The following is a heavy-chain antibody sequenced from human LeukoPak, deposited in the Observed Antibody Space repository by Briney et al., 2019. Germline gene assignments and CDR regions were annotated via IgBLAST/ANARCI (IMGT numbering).Heavy chain of an antibody. Sequence: GGSLRLSCTASGFTFSSYSMNWVRQAPGKGLEWVSYISSSSSTIYYADSVKGRFTISRDDAKNSLYLQMSSLRDEDTAVYYCARANGMDVWGQGTTVTVSS. CDR3: ARANGMDV. CDR1: GFTFSSYS. CDR2: ISSSSSTI. J-gene: IGHJ6*02. V-gene: IGHV3-48*02.